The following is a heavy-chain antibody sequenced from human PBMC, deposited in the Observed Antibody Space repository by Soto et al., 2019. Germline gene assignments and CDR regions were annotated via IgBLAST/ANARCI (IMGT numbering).Heavy chain of an antibody. J-gene: IGHJ4*02. D-gene: IGHD1-7*01. CDR1: GGYVSSGSYY. V-gene: IGHV4-61*01. Sequence: QVQLQESGPGLVKPSETLSLTCTVSGGYVSSGSYYWSWIRQPPGKGLEWIGYIYYSGSTNYNPSLKSRVTISVDTSKNQFSLKLSSVTAADTAVYYCARVGRITGTTILDYWGQGTLVTVSS. CDR2: IYYSGST. CDR3: ARVGRITGTTILDY.